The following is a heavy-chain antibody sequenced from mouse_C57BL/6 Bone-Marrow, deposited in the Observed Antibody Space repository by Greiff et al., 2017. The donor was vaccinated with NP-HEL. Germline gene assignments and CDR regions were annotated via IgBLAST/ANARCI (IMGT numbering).Heavy chain of an antibody. CDR3: ARGAYDYDAG. D-gene: IGHD2-4*01. CDR1: GYSITSGYY. CDR2: ISYDGSN. J-gene: IGHJ2*01. V-gene: IGHV3-6*01. Sequence: EVKLMESGPGLVKPSQSLSLTCSVTGYSITSGYYWNWIRQFPGNKLEWMGYISYDGSNNYNPSLKNRISITRDTSKNQFFLKLNSVTTEDTATYYCARGAYDYDAGWGQGTTLTVSS.